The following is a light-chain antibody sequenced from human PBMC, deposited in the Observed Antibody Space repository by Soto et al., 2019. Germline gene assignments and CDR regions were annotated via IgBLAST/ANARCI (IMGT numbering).Light chain of an antibody. CDR1: SSDVGRYDY. V-gene: IGLV2-14*01. Sequence: QSALTQPASVSGSPGQSITVSCTGTSSDVGRYDYVSWFQQHPGKAPKLMIFDVNNRPSGVSHRFSGSKSGNTASLTISGHQAEDEADYYCSSYTSNNTLVFGSGTKLTVL. CDR3: SSYTSNNTLV. J-gene: IGLJ1*01. CDR2: DVN.